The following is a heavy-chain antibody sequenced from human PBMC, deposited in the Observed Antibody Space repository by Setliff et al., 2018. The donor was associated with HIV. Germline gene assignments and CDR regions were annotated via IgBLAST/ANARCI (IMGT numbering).Heavy chain of an antibody. Sequence: GESLKISCAASGFTFSSYAMGWVRQAPGKGLEWVSAISGSGGSTYYADSVKGRFTISRDNSKNTLYLQMNSLRAEDTAVYYCAKEAQWLVISFFDYWGQGTLVTVSS. CDR1: GFTFSSYA. V-gene: IGHV3-23*01. CDR2: ISGSGGST. J-gene: IGHJ4*02. D-gene: IGHD6-19*01. CDR3: AKEAQWLVISFFDY.